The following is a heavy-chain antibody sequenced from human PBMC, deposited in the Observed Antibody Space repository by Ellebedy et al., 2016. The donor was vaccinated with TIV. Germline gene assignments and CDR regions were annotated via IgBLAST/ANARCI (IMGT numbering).Heavy chain of an antibody. J-gene: IGHJ4*02. CDR3: ARGDRAGTMRLVEY. V-gene: IGHV3-74*01. CDR1: GFTFSSHW. CDR2: INSDGSRT. Sequence: PGGSLRLSCAASGFTFSSHWLHWVRQAPGKGLVWVSRINSDGSRTNYADSVKGRFTISRDNAKNTLYLQMNSLRAEDTAVYYCARGDRAGTMRLVEYWGQGTLVTVSS. D-gene: IGHD1-7*01.